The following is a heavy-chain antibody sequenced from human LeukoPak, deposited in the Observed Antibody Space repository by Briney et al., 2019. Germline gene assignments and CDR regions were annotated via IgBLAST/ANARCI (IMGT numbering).Heavy chain of an antibody. D-gene: IGHD1-26*01. V-gene: IGHV3-23*01. J-gene: IGHJ6*03. CDR3: ARGGSGSYYYYHYYMDV. CDR2: IRGSGDRT. CDR1: GFTFSSYA. Sequence: PGGSLRLSCAASGFTFSSYAMSWVRQAPGKGLEWVSAIRGSGDRTHYADSVKGRFTISRDNSKNTLYLQMNSLRAEDTAVYYCARGGSGSYYYYHYYMDVWGRGTTVTVSS.